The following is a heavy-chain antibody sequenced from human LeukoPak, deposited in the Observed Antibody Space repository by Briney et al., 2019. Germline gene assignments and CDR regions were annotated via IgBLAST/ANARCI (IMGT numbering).Heavy chain of an antibody. Sequence: GGSLRLSCAASGFAFNKYWMHWVRQAPGKGLEWVANIKQDGSETYYVDPVKGRSTISRDNAKNSLYLQMHSLRAEDTAVYYCVREGTTVALFDYWGQGSLVTVSS. CDR3: VREGTTVALFDY. J-gene: IGHJ4*02. V-gene: IGHV3-7*03. CDR1: GFAFNKYW. D-gene: IGHD6-19*01. CDR2: IKQDGSET.